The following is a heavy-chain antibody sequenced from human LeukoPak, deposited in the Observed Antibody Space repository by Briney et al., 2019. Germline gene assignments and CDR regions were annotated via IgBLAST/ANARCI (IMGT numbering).Heavy chain of an antibody. CDR2: IYYSGST. CDR1: GGSIRSYY. V-gene: IGHV4-59*01. CDR3: ARELGSPKYYFDY. J-gene: IGHJ4*02. Sequence: SETLSLTCTVSGGSIRSYYWSWIRQPPGKGLEWIGYIYYSGSTNYNPSLKSRVTISVDTSKNQFSLKLSSVTAADTAVYYCARELGSPKYYFDYWGQGTLVTVSS. D-gene: IGHD3-10*01.